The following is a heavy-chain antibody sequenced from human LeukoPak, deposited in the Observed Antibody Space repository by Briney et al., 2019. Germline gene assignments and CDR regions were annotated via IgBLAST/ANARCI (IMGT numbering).Heavy chain of an antibody. D-gene: IGHD5-12*01. CDR1: GGTFSSYA. CDR3: ASLYSGYDLWGFDY. J-gene: IGHJ4*02. V-gene: IGHV1-69*05. CDR2: IIPIFGTA. Sequence: SVKVSCKASGGTFSSYAISWVRQAPGQGLEWMGGIIPIFGTANYAQKFQGRVTITTDESTSTAYMELSSLRSEDTAVYYRASLYSGYDLWGFDYWGQGTLVTVSS.